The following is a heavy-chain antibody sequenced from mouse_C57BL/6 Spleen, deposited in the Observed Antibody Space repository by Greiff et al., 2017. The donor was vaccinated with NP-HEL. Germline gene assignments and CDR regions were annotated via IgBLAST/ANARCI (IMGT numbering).Heavy chain of an antibody. D-gene: IGHD2-5*01. J-gene: IGHJ3*01. CDR3: ARSGSNYLFAY. CDR1: GYTFTSYW. V-gene: IGHV1-50*01. CDR2: IDPSDSYT. Sequence: QVQLQQPGAELVKPGASVKLSCKASGYTFTSYWMQWVNQRPGQGLEWIGEIDPSDSYTNYNQKFKGKATLTVDTSSSTAYRQLSSLTSEDSAVYYCARSGSNYLFAYWGQGTLVTVSA.